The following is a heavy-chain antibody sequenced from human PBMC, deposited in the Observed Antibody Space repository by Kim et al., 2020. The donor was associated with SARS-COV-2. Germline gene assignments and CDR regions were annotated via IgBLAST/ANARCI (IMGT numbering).Heavy chain of an antibody. J-gene: IGHJ6*01. CDR3: SGRIYDFWGGWYY. V-gene: IGHV4-59*08. Sequence: SETLSLTCTVSGGSLTSYYWSWIRQPPGKGLEWIGYVYYSGRTNYNPSLKSRVTITVDTSKNQFSLTLSPLPAAEPAGIYFSGRIYDFWGGWYY. D-gene: IGHD3-3*01. CDR2: VYYSGRT. CDR1: GGSLTSYY.